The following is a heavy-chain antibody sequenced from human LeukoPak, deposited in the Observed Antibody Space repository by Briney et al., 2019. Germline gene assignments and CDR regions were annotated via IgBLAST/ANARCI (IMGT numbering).Heavy chain of an antibody. D-gene: IGHD3-10*01. J-gene: IGHJ4*02. CDR3: ARHRRTMVRGVILTKGSIPEYFDY. Sequence: GSLRLSCAASGFTFSDYYMSWIRQPPGKGLEWIGSIYYSGSTYYNPSLKSRVTISVDTSKNQFSLKLSSVTAADTAVYYCARHRRTMVRGVILTKGSIPEYFDYWGQGTLVTVSS. V-gene: IGHV4-39*01. CDR1: GFTFSDYY. CDR2: IYYSGST.